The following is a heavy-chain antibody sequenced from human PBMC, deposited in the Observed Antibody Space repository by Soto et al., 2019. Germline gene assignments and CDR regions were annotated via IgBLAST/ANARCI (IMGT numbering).Heavy chain of an antibody. CDR2: ISGSGGST. CDR1: GFTFSSYV. CDR3: ARRGSGSYYDY. D-gene: IGHD1-26*01. J-gene: IGHJ4*02. V-gene: IGHV3-23*01. Sequence: EVQLLESGGGLVQPGGSLRLSCAASGFTFSSYVMRWVRQAPGKGLEWVSAISGSGGSTYYADSVKGRFTISRDNPKNTLYLQMNSLRAEDTAVYYCARRGSGSYYDYWGQGTLVTVSS.